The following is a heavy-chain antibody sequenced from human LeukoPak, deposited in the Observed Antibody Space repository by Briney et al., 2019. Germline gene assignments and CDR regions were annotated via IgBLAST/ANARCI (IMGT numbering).Heavy chain of an antibody. V-gene: IGHV4-34*01. CDR2: INHSGST. CDR1: GGSFSGYY. Sequence: SETLSLTCAVYGGSFSGYYWSWIRQPPGKGLEWIGEINHSGSTNYNSSLKSRVTISVDTSKNQFSLKLSSVTAADTAVYYCARASSSWSLGDWGQGTLVTVSS. D-gene: IGHD6-13*01. CDR3: ARASSSWSLGD. J-gene: IGHJ4*02.